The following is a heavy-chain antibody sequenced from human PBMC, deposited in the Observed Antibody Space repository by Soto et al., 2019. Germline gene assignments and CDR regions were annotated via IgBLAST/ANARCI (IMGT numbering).Heavy chain of an antibody. CDR3: AREIAAAGKVNYFDY. D-gene: IGHD6-13*01. V-gene: IGHV3-7*01. J-gene: IGHJ4*02. CDR1: GFTFSSYW. Sequence: GGSLRLSCAASGFTFSSYWMSWVRQAPGKGLEWVANIKQDGSEKYYVDSMKGRFTISRDNAKNSLYLQMNSLRAEDTAVYYCAREIAAAGKVNYFDYWGQGTLVTVSS. CDR2: IKQDGSEK.